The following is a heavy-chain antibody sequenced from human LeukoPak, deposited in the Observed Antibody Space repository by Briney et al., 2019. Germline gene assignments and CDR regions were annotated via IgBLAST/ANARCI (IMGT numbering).Heavy chain of an antibody. CDR3: ANDAIRDSYIHYFDY. CDR1: GFTFSSYG. V-gene: IGHV3-30*02. J-gene: IGHJ4*02. CDR2: IRYDGSNK. D-gene: IGHD5-24*01. Sequence: GVSLRLSCAASGFTFSSYGMHWVRQAPDKGLGWVAFIRYDGSNKYYADSVKGRFTISRDNSKNTLYLQMNSLRAEDTAVYYCANDAIRDSYIHYFDYWGQGTLVTVSS.